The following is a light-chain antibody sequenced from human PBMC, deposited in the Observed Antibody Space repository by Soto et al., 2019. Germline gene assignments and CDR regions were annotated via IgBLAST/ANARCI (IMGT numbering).Light chain of an antibody. J-gene: IGLJ1*01. Sequence: QSALTQPASVSGSPGQSITISCTGSSSDVGGYIFVSWYQQHPGKAPKLLIYEVSNRPSGVPDRFSGSNSGTSASLAITGLQAEDEADYYCQSYDTGLSAYVFGTGTKVTVL. CDR3: QSYDTGLSAYV. CDR2: EVS. CDR1: SSDVGGYIF. V-gene: IGLV2-14*03.